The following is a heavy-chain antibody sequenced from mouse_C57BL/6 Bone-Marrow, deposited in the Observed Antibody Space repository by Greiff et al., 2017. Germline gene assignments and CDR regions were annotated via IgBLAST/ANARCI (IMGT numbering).Heavy chain of an antibody. CDR2: IRSKSSNYAT. V-gene: IGHV10-3*01. CDR1: GFTFNTYA. Sequence: EVQGVESGGGLVQPKGSLKLSCAASGFTFNTYAMHWVRQAPGQGLEWVARIRSKSSNYATYYADSVKDRFTISRGDSQSKLYLQMNNLKTEGTAMYYCVRVYYGSRGFAYWGQRTLVTVTA. J-gene: IGHJ3*01. CDR3: VRVYYGSRGFAY. D-gene: IGHD1-1*01.